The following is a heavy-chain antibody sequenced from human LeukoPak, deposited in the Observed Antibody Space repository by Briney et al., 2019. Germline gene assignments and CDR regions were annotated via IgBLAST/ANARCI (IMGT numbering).Heavy chain of an antibody. D-gene: IGHD1-1*01. CDR3: ARDTRTTPTFDY. CDR1: GFTFSSYS. Sequence: GGSLRLSCAASGFTFSSYSMNWVRQAPGKGLEWVSYISSRSATIYYADSVKGRFTISRDNAKNSLYLQMNSLRAEDTAVYYCARDTRTTPTFDYWGQGTLVTVSS. V-gene: IGHV3-48*01. CDR2: ISSRSATI. J-gene: IGHJ4*02.